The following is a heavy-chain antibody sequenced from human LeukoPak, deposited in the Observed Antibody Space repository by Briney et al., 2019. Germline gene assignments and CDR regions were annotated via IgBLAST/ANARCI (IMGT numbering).Heavy chain of an antibody. CDR2: INPNSGGT. D-gene: IGHD1-14*01. CDR3: ARDQPVFTYTDV. Sequence: ASVKVSCKASGYTFTGYYMHWVRQAPGQGLEWMGRINPNSGGTNYAQKFQGRVTMTRDTSISTAYMELSRLRSDDTAVYYCARDQPVFTYTDVWGKGTTVTVSS. J-gene: IGHJ6*03. CDR1: GYTFTGYY. V-gene: IGHV1-2*06.